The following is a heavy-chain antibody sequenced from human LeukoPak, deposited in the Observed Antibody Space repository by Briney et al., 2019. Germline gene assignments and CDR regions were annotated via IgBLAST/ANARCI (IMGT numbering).Heavy chain of an antibody. V-gene: IGHV3-21*04. CDR3: ATEGDSYGPYYFDY. Sequence: GGSLRLSCAASGFTFSSYSMNWVRQAPGKGLEWVSSISSSSSYIYYADSVKGRFTISRDNAKNSLYLQMNSLRAEDTAVYYRATEGDSYGPYYFDYWGQGTLVTVSS. CDR2: ISSSSSYI. J-gene: IGHJ4*02. CDR1: GFTFSSYS. D-gene: IGHD5-18*01.